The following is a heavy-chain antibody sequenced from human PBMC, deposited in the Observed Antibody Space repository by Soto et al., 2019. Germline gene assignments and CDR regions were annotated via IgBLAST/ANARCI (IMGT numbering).Heavy chain of an antibody. CDR3: ERGTDGYYSYGMDV. CDR2: IIPIFGTA. V-gene: IGHV1-69*12. D-gene: IGHD3-10*01. Sequence: QVQLVQSGAEVKKPGSSVKVSCKASGGTFSSYAISWVRQAPGQGLEWMGGIIPIFGTANYAQKLQGRVTITADESTITAYMALSSLRSEDTAVYYCERGTDGYYSYGMDVWGQGTTVTVSS. CDR1: GGTFSSYA. J-gene: IGHJ6*02.